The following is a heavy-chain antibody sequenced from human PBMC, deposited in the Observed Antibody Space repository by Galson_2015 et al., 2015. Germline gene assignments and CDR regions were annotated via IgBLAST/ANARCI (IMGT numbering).Heavy chain of an antibody. J-gene: IGHJ4*02. Sequence: SLRLSCAASGFTFSDYYMSWIRQAPGKGPEWVSYISSSSSYTNYADSVKGRFTISRDNAKNSLYLQMNSLRAEDTAVYYCARDPTDYYGSGSNDYWGQGTLVTVSS. D-gene: IGHD3-10*01. CDR1: GFTFSDYY. CDR2: ISSSSSYT. CDR3: ARDPTDYYGSGSNDY. V-gene: IGHV3-11*05.